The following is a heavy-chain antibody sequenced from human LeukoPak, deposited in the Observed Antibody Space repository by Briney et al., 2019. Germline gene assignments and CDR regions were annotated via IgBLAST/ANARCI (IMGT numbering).Heavy chain of an antibody. CDR1: GFTFSSYG. J-gene: IGHJ4*02. V-gene: IGHV3-30*18. D-gene: IGHD6-13*01. Sequence: GGSLRLSCAASGFTFSSYGMHWVRQAPGKGLEWVAVISYDGSNKYYADSVKGRFTISRDNAKNSLYLQMNSLRAEDTALYYCAKVTGQQLAFDYWGQGTLVTVSS. CDR3: AKVTGQQLAFDY. CDR2: ISYDGSNK.